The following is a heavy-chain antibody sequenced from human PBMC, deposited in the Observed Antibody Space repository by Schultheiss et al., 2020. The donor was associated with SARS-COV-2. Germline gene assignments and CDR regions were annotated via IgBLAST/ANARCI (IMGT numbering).Heavy chain of an antibody. D-gene: IGHD3-3*01. CDR2: ISYSGST. Sequence: SQTLSLTCTVSGGSISSGGYYWSWIRQHPGKGLECIGYISYSGSTYYNPSLKSRLTISVDRSKNQFSLKLISVTAADTAVYYCARGYYDFWSGYSSYFDYWGQGTLVTVSS. CDR3: ARGYYDFWSGYSSYFDY. V-gene: IGHV4-31*03. J-gene: IGHJ4*02. CDR1: GGSISSGGYY.